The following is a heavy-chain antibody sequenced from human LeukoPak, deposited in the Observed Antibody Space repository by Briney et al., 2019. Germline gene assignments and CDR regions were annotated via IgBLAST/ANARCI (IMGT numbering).Heavy chain of an antibody. CDR3: AEDSAMITFGGVIVILDY. CDR2: ISGSGGSS. V-gene: IGHV3-23*01. Sequence: PGGSLRLSCAASGFTFSSYGMSWVRQAPGKGLEWVSAISGSGGSSYYADSVKGRFTISRDNSKNTLYLQMNSLRAEDTAVYYCAEDSAMITFGGVIVILDYWGQGTLVTVSS. CDR1: GFTFSSYG. J-gene: IGHJ4*02. D-gene: IGHD3-16*02.